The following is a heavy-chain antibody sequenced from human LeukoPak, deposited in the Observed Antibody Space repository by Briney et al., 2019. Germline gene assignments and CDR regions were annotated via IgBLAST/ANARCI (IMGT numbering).Heavy chain of an antibody. D-gene: IGHD2-21*02. CDR2: IRYDGSNK. CDR1: GFTFSSYG. CDR3: ARDAGDSGGYYFDS. Sequence: GGSLRLSCAASGFTFSSYGMHWVRQGPGKGLEWVAFIRYDGSNKYYGDSVKGRFTISRDNSKNSLYLQMSSLRAEDTAVYYCARDAGDSGGYYFDSWGQGTLVTVSS. V-gene: IGHV3-30*02. J-gene: IGHJ4*02.